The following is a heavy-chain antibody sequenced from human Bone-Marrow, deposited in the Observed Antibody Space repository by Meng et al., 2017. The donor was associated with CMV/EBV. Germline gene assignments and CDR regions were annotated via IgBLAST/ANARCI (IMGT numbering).Heavy chain of an antibody. V-gene: IGHV4-31*03. CDR2: IYYSGST. J-gene: IGHJ4*02. CDR1: GGSTSSGGYY. D-gene: IGHD3-3*01. Sequence: SETLSLTCTVSGGSTSSGGYYWSWIRQHPGKGLEWIGYIYYSGSTYYNPSLKSRVTISVDTSKNQFSLKLSSVTAADTAVYYCARKSRYYDFWSGQDYWGQGTLVTVSS. CDR3: ARKSRYYDFWSGQDY.